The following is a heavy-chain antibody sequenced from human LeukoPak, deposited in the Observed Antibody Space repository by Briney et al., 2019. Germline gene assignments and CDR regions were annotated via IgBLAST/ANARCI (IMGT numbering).Heavy chain of an antibody. Sequence: GGSPRLSCAASGFTFGSYGMTWVRQAPGKGLEWVSYISSSSSTIYYADSVKGRFTISRDNAKNSLYLQMNSLRAEDTALYYCAKDTGYYYDSSNYWVWGQGTLVTVSS. J-gene: IGHJ4*02. CDR1: GFTFGSYG. CDR3: AKDTGYYYDSSNYWV. D-gene: IGHD3-22*01. V-gene: IGHV3-48*04. CDR2: ISSSSSTI.